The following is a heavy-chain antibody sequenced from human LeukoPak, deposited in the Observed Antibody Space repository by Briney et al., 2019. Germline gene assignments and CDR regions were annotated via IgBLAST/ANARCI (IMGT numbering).Heavy chain of an antibody. V-gene: IGHV1-3*01. D-gene: IGHD2/OR15-2a*01. CDR1: GYTFTSYA. CDR3: ARGGVDSTRSSVYFDY. Sequence: ASVKVSCKASGYTFTSYAMHWVRQAPGQRLEWMGWINAGNGNTKYSQKFQGRVTITRDTSASTAYMELSSLRSEDTAVYYCARGGVDSTRSSVYFDYWGQGTLVTVSS. J-gene: IGHJ4*02. CDR2: INAGNGNT.